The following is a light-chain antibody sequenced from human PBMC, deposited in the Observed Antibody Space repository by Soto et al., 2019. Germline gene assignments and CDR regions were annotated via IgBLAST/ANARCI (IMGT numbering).Light chain of an antibody. Sequence: EIVMTQSPATLSVSPGERATLSCRASQSVSSNLAWYQQKPGQAPRLLIYGASTRATGIPARFSGSGSGTEFTLTISSLQSEDFAVYYCQQYNIWPYTLGQGTKLEIK. CDR2: GAS. CDR3: QQYNIWPYT. CDR1: QSVSSN. V-gene: IGKV3-15*01. J-gene: IGKJ2*01.